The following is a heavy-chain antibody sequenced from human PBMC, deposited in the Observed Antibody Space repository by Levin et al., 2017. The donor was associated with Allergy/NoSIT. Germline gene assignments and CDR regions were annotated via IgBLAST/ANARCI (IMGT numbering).Heavy chain of an antibody. D-gene: IGHD5-24*01. CDR2: ISYDGSNK. CDR3: AKAWGNSGEMDIDY. V-gene: IGHV3-30*18. J-gene: IGHJ4*02. CDR1: GFTFSSYG. Sequence: PGGSLRLSCAASGFTFSSYGMHWVRQAPGKGLEWVAVISYDGSNKYYADSVKGRFTISRDNSKNTLYLQMNSLRAEDTAVYYCAKAWGNSGEMDIDYWGQGTLVTVSS.